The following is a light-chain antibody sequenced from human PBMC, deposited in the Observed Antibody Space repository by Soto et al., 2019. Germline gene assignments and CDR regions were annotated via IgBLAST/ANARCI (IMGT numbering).Light chain of an antibody. V-gene: IGKV1-17*01. CDR2: DAT. Sequence: DIQHPPSPTSLHASIGDRVTITCRSSQSISSYLNWYQQKPGKAPKLLIYDATNLQSGVPSRFSGSGSGTEFTLTISSLQPEDFATYYCLQHNSYPRTFGQGAKV. CDR3: LQHNSYPRT. CDR1: QSISSY. J-gene: IGKJ1*01.